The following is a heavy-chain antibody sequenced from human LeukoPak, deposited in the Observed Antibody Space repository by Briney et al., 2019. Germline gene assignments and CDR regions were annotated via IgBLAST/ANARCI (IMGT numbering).Heavy chain of an antibody. D-gene: IGHD1-26*01. J-gene: IGHJ4*02. Sequence: GGSLRLSCAASGFTFSSYWMSWVRQAPGKGLEWVANIKQDGSEKCYVDSVKGRFTISRDNAKNSLYLQMNSLRAEDTAVYYCARDDGGVGATIDYWGQGTLVTVSS. CDR2: IKQDGSEK. CDR3: ARDDGGVGATIDY. V-gene: IGHV3-7*01. CDR1: GFTFSSYW.